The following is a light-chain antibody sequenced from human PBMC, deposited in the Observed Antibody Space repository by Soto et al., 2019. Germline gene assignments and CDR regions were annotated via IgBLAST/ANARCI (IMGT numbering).Light chain of an antibody. CDR2: GAS. CDR3: QQYRT. V-gene: IGKV3-20*01. CDR1: QSVSSSY. J-gene: IGKJ3*01. Sequence: EIVLTQSPGTLSLSPGERATLSCSASQSVSSSYLAWYQQKPGQAPRLLIYGASSRATGIPDRFSGSGSGTDFTLTISRLEPEDFAVYYCQQYRTFGPGTKVDIK.